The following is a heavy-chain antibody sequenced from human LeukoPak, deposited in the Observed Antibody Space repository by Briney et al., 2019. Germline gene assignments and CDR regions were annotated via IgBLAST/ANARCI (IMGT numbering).Heavy chain of an antibody. CDR2: MNPNSGNT. J-gene: IGHJ6*03. V-gene: IGHV1-8*01. CDR1: GYTFTSYD. Sequence: ASLKVSFKASGYTFTSYDINWVRQATGQGLEWMGWMNPNSGNTGYAQKFQGRVTMTRNTSISTAYMELSSLRSEDTAVYYCARGVYSSSWTDYYYYYYMDVWGKGTTVTVSS. D-gene: IGHD6-13*01. CDR3: ARGVYSSSWTDYYYYYYMDV.